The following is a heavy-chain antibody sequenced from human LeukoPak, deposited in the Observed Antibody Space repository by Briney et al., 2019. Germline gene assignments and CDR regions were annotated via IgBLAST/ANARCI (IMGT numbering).Heavy chain of an antibody. CDR2: INHSGST. J-gene: IGHJ4*02. V-gene: IGHV4-4*02. Sequence: SQTLSLTCAVSGGSISSSNWWSWVRQPPGKGLEWIGEINHSGSTNYNPSLKSRVTISVDTSKNQFSLKLSSVTAADTAVYYCARGTDIVVVVAAHCFDYWGQGTLVTVSS. CDR3: ARGTDIVVVVAAHCFDY. D-gene: IGHD2-15*01. CDR1: GGSISSSNW.